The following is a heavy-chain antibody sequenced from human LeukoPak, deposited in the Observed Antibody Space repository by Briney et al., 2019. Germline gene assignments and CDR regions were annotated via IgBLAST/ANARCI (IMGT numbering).Heavy chain of an antibody. V-gene: IGHV3-23*01. CDR2: IIPSGHTT. D-gene: IGHD3-10*01. Sequence: PGGSLRLSCAASGFTFSSHGMNWVRQAPGKGLEWVSGIIPSGHTTYYADSVRGRFTISRDNSRNTLYLQMNSLRAEDTAVYFCARGGVDYYGSGTYYLMYYFDYWGQGALVTVSS. J-gene: IGHJ4*02. CDR3: ARGGVDYYGSGTYYLMYYFDY. CDR1: GFTFSSHG.